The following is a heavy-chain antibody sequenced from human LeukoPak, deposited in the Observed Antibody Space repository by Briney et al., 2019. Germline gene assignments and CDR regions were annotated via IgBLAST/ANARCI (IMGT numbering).Heavy chain of an antibody. V-gene: IGHV4-30-4*08. CDR1: GASISRDDYY. J-gene: IGHJ5*02. CDR3: AREYGDWVGGRPYNWFDP. CDR2: ISYGGNT. Sequence: NSSETLSLTCTVSGASISRDDYYWSWIRQPPGKGLEWIVYISYGGNTYYNPSLKSRVTISGDTSKKQFSLKLTSVIAADTAVYYCAREYGDWVGGRPYNWFDPWGQGTLVTVSS. D-gene: IGHD4-17*01.